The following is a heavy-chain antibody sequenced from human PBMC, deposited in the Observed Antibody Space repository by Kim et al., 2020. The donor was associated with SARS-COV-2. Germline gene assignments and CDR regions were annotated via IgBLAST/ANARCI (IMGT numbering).Heavy chain of an antibody. CDR3: ANSSAFDI. V-gene: IGHV3-23*01. Sequence: GGSLRLSCAASGFTFSSFSMAWVRQAPGKGLEWVSTIASGGDRTYYAESVKGRFTVSRDNSKNALYLQLNSLRVDYTAVYYCANSSAFDIWGQGTLVTVS. CDR1: GFTFSSFS. J-gene: IGHJ3*02. CDR2: IASGGDRT.